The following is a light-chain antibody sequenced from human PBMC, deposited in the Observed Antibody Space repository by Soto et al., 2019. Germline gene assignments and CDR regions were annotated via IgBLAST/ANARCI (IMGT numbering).Light chain of an antibody. V-gene: IGKV3-15*01. J-gene: IGKJ2*01. CDR2: GAS. Sequence: EIVMTQSPATLSVSPGERATLSCRASQSVSGNLAWYQQKPGQAPRLLFYGASTRATGIPARFSGTGSGTDLTLTISSLQSEDFAVYYRQQSNKWPYTFGQGTKLEIK. CDR1: QSVSGN. CDR3: QQSNKWPYT.